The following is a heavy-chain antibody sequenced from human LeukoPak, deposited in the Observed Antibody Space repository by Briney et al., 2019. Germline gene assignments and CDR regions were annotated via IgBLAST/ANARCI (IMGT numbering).Heavy chain of an antibody. CDR1: GGSFSGYY. CDR2: INHSGST. J-gene: IGHJ5*01. V-gene: IGHV4-34*01. CDR3: ARVRIAAHAGWLDL. D-gene: IGHD6-13*01. Sequence: PSETLSLTCAVYGGSFSGYYWSCIRQPPGKGLEWIGEINHSGSTNYNPSLKSRVTISVDTSKNQFSLKLSSVTAADTAVYYCARVRIAAHAGWLDLWGQGTLVTVSS.